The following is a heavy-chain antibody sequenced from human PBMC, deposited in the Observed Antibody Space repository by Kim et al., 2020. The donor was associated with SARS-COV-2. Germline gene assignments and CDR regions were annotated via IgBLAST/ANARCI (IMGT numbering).Heavy chain of an antibody. CDR1: GGSFSGYY. V-gene: IGHV4-34*01. J-gene: IGHJ4*02. D-gene: IGHD6-6*01. Sequence: SETLSLTCAVYGGSFSGYYWSWIRQPPGKGLEWIGEINHSGSTNYNPSLKSRVTISVDTSKNQFSLKLSSVTAADTAVYYCARFPIAARSFDYWGQGTLVTVSS. CDR2: INHSGST. CDR3: ARFPIAARSFDY.